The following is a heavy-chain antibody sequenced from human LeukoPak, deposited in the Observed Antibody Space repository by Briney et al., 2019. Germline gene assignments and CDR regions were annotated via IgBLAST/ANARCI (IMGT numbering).Heavy chain of an antibody. CDR2: IRSTANGYAT. J-gene: IGHJ2*01. CDR1: GFTFSGSA. D-gene: IGHD6-13*01. CDR3: ARVYYSSSYDYWYFDL. Sequence: GGSLRLSCAASGFTFSGSALHWVRQASGKGLEWVGRIRSTANGYATAYAASVKGRFTISRDDSKNTAYLQMDSLKTEDTAVYYCARVYYSSSYDYWYFDLWGRGTLVTVSS. V-gene: IGHV3-73*01.